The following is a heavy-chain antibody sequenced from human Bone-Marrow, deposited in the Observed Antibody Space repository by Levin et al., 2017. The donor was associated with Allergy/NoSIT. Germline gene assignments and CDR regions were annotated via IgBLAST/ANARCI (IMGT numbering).Heavy chain of an antibody. CDR1: GFTFSSYD. Sequence: SGGSLRLSCTASGFTFSSYDLSWVRQAPRKGLEWVSAISGSGGKTDYADSVKGRFTISRDNSKNTLYLQMSSLRAEDTAVYYCAKEWRGYYDYWGQGTLVTVSS. V-gene: IGHV3-23*01. CDR2: ISGSGGKT. J-gene: IGHJ4*02. D-gene: IGHD3-3*01. CDR3: AKEWRGYYDY.